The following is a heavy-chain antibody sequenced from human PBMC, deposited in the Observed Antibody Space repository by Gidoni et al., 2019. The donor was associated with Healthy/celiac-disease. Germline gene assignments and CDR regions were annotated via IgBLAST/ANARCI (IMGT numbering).Heavy chain of an antibody. J-gene: IGHJ6*02. D-gene: IGHD6-13*01. Sequence: EVQLVESGGGLVQPGRSLRLSCAASAFTFDDYAMHWVRPAPGKGLEWVSGISWNSGSIGYADSVKGRFTISRDNAKNSLYLQMNSLRAEDTALYYCAKDVGSSSWPHYGMDVWGQGTTVTVSS. CDR3: AKDVGSSSWPHYGMDV. CDR2: ISWNSGSI. CDR1: AFTFDDYA. V-gene: IGHV3-9*01.